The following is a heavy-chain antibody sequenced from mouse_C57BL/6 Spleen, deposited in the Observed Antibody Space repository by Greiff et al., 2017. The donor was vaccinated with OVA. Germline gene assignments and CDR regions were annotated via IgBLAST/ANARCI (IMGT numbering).Heavy chain of an antibody. Sequence: QVQLQQPGAELVMPGASVKLSCKASGYTFTSYWMHWVKQRPGQGLEWIGEIDPSDSYTNYNQKFKGKSTLTVDKSSSTAYMQLSSLTSEDSAVYNCARGGYDYDYAMDDWGQGTSVTVSS. CDR1: GYTFTSYW. V-gene: IGHV1-69*01. CDR3: ARGGYDYDYAMDD. J-gene: IGHJ4*01. CDR2: IDPSDSYT. D-gene: IGHD2-4*01.